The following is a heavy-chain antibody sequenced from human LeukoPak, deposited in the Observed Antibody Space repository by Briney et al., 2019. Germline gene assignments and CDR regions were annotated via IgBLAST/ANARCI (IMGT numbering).Heavy chain of an antibody. CDR1: GGSISSYY. CDR3: ARDNGGCSSTSCYLDY. D-gene: IGHD2-2*01. J-gene: IGHJ4*02. V-gene: IGHV4-59*01. CDR2: IYYSGST. Sequence: SETLSLTCTVSGGSISSYYWSWIRQPPGKELEWIGYIYYSGSTNYNPSLKSRVTISVDTSKNQFSLKLSSVTAADTAVYYCARDNGGCSSTSCYLDYWGQGTLVTVSS.